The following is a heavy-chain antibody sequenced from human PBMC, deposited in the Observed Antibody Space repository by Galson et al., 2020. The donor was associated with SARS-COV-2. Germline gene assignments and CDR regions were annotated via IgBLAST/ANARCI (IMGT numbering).Heavy chain of an antibody. CDR2: IYHSVST. V-gene: IGHV4-30-2*01. J-gene: IGHJ5*02. D-gene: IGHD3-10*01. CDR1: GGSTSSGGYS. Sequence: SETLSLSCAVSGGSTSSGGYSWSWIRQPPRKGLEWIGHIYHSVSTYYNPSLKSRVTISVDRSKNQFSLKLSSVTAADTAVYYCARTVREITMVRGVSNWFDPWGQGTLVTVSS. CDR3: ARTVREITMVRGVSNWFDP.